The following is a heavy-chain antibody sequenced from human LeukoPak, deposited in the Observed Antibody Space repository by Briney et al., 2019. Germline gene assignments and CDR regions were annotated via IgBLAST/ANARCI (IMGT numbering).Heavy chain of an antibody. V-gene: IGHV1-2*02. CDR3: ATEREGAIDY. D-gene: IGHD1-26*01. CDR2: INPNSGGT. CDR1: GYTFTGYY. Sequence: ASVKVSCKASGYTFTGYYMHWVRQAPGQGLEWMGWINPNSGGTNYAQKFQGRVTMTEDTSTDTAYMELSSLRSEDTAVYYCATEREGAIDYWGQGTLVTVSS. J-gene: IGHJ4*02.